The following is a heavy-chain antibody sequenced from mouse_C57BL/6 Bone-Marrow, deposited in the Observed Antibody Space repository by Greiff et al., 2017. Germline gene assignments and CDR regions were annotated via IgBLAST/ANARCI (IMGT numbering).Heavy chain of an antibody. J-gene: IGHJ4*01. Sequence: EVKLVESGGDLVKPGGSLKLSCAASGFTFSSYGMSWVRQTPDKRLEWVAPLSSGGSYTDYPDSVKGRFTISRDNAKNTLYLQMSSLKSEETAMYYCARHLYGYDAMDYWGQGTSVTVSS. V-gene: IGHV5-6*01. CDR2: LSSGGSYT. CDR3: ARHLYGYDAMDY. CDR1: GFTFSSYG. D-gene: IGHD1-1*01.